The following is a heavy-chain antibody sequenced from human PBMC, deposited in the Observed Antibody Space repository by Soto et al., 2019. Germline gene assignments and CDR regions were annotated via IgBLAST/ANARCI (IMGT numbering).Heavy chain of an antibody. Sequence: QVQLVESGGGLVKPGGSLRLSCAASGFTFSDYYMSWIRQAPGKGLEWVSYISSSSSYTNYADSVKGRFTISRDNAKNSLYLQMNSLRAEDTAVYYCARAMRVKGNWFDPWGQGTLVTVSS. V-gene: IGHV3-11*06. D-gene: IGHD2-2*01. CDR3: ARAMRVKGNWFDP. CDR2: ISSSSSYT. CDR1: GFTFSDYY. J-gene: IGHJ5*02.